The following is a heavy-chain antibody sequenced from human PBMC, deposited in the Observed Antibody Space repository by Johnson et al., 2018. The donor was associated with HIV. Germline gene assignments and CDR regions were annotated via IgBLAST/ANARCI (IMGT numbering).Heavy chain of an antibody. J-gene: IGHJ3*02. V-gene: IGHV3-7*05. CDR3: ARDRCSSTTCLDAFDI. CDR1: GFSFSSYW. D-gene: IGHD2-2*01. Sequence: VQLVESGGGLVQPGGSLRLSCAASGFSFSSYWMTWVRQAPGKGLEWVASIKQDGSEKYYVDSVRGRFTISRDNSKNTLNVQMHSLRVDDTAVYYCARDRCSSTTCLDAFDIWGQGTMVTVSS. CDR2: IKQDGSEK.